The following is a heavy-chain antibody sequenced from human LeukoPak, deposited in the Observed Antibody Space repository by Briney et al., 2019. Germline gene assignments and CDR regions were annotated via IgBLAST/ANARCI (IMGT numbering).Heavy chain of an antibody. V-gene: IGHV3-9*01. J-gene: IGHJ3*02. CDR2: ISWDSGHS. D-gene: IGHD1-7*01. CDR1: GFTFDDYA. CDR3: IKDLRLDLHLDTFEI. Sequence: GGSLTLSCAASGFTFDDYAMHWVRQPPGKGLEWVSSISWDSGHSVHADAVQGRFTISRDNAKNSLYLQMNNLRPEDTALYYCIKDLRLDLHLDTFEICGQGTMVAVSS.